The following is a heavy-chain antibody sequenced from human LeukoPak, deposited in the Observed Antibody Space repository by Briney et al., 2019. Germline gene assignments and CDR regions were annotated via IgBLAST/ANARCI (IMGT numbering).Heavy chain of an antibody. CDR2: ISGSGDST. J-gene: IGHJ4*02. CDR3: AKGPSGIVVVPGDY. D-gene: IGHD2-2*01. CDR1: GFTFSNYA. V-gene: IGHV3-23*01. Sequence: GGSLRLSCAASGFTFSNYAMHWVRQAPGKGLEWVSGISGSGDSTYHADSVRGRFAISRDNSKNTLYLQMNSLRAEDTAVYYCAKGPSGIVVVPGDYWGQGTLVTVSS.